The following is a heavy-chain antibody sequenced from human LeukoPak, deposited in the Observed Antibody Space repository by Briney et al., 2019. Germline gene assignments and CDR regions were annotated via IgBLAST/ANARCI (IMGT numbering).Heavy chain of an antibody. V-gene: IGHV4-30-4*01. CDR2: IYYSGST. D-gene: IGHD6-13*01. CDR3: GRDTAGAAGGYNWFDP. CDR1: FRSISSGDYY. Sequence: SETLPPTCTVAFRSISSGDYYSSWIRQPPGKGLEWIGYIYYSGSTYYNPSLKSRVTISVDTSKNQFSLKLSSVTAAKTAVYVCGRDTAGAAGGYNWFDPRGQGTLVTVSS. J-gene: IGHJ5*02.